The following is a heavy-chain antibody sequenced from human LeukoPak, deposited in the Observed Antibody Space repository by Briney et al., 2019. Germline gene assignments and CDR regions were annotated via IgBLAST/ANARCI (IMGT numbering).Heavy chain of an antibody. D-gene: IGHD4-17*01. Sequence: SETLSLTCTVSGGSISRNSDYWGWIRQPPGKGLEWIGSIYYGGSTCYNPSLKSRVTISVDTSKNQFSLKLSSVTVADTAVYYCARHNIASDGARLFDFWGRGTLVAVSS. CDR3: ARHNIASDGARLFDF. V-gene: IGHV4-39*07. CDR1: GGSISRNSDY. CDR2: IYYGGST. J-gene: IGHJ4*02.